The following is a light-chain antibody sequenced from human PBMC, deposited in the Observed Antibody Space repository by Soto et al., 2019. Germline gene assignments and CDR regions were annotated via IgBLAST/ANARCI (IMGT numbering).Light chain of an antibody. CDR2: DAS. CDR3: QQRSNWRWT. J-gene: IGKJ1*01. CDR1: QSVSSY. Sequence: EIVLTQSPATLSLSPGERATLSCRASQSVSSYLAWYQQKPGQAPRLLIYDASNRATGIPARFSGSWSGTDFTLTICSLEPEDFAVYYCQQRSNWRWTFGQGTKVEIK. V-gene: IGKV3-11*01.